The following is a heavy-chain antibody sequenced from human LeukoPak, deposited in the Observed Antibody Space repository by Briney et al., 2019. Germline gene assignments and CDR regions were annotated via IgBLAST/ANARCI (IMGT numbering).Heavy chain of an antibody. J-gene: IGHJ4*02. CDR2: ISRTSSYI. CDR1: GFTFSSYY. D-gene: IGHD2-15*01. CDR3: ARVLETDCSGGSCYSGLDY. V-gene: IGHV3-21*01. Sequence: GGSLRLSCAASGFTFSSYYMNWVRQAPGKGLEWVSSISRTSSYIYYADSVKGRFTISRDNAQNSLYLQMNSLRVEDTAVYYCARVLETDCSGGSCYSGLDYWGQGTLVTVSS.